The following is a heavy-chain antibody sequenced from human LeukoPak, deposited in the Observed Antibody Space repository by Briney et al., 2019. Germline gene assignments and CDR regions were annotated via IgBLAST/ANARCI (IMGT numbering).Heavy chain of an antibody. D-gene: IGHD3-10*01. CDR3: ARDRGDWGFDF. CDR2: FYSGGST. V-gene: IGHV3-53*01. CDR1: GFTVSSNY. J-gene: IGHJ4*02. Sequence: GGSLRLSCAASGFTVSSNYMSWVRQAPGKGLEWVSVFYSGGSTYYADSVKGRFTISRDNSQNTLYPQMNSLRAEDTAVYYCARDRGDWGFDFWGQGTLVTVSS.